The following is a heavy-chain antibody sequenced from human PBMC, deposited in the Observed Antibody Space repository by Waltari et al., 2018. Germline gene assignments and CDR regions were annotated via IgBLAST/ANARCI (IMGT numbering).Heavy chain of an antibody. J-gene: IGHJ4*02. CDR3: ARGSNGDPFDY. Sequence: QVQLQESGPGLVKPSETLSLTCTVSVGSISRYYWSWIRQPPGKGLEWIGYIYYSGSTNYNPSLKSRVTISVDTSKNQFSLKLSSVTAADTAVYYCARGSNGDPFDYWGQGTLVTVSS. CDR2: IYYSGST. D-gene: IGHD4-17*01. V-gene: IGHV4-59*01. CDR1: VGSISRYY.